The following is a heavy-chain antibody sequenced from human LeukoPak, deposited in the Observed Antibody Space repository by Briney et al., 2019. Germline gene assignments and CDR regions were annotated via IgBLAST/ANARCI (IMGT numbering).Heavy chain of an antibody. CDR2: IYYRGTT. V-gene: IGHV4-39*07. Sequence: SETLSLTCTVSGGSISTTSYYWGWIRQPPGKGLEWIGSIYYRGTTYYNPSLKSRVTISVDTSKNQFSLKLSSVTAADTAVYYCAREPVQQHATDYWGQGTLVTVSS. J-gene: IGHJ4*02. D-gene: IGHD6-13*01. CDR3: AREPVQQHATDY. CDR1: GGSISTTSYY.